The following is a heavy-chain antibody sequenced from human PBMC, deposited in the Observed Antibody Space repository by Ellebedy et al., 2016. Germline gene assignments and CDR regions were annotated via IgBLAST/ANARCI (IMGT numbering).Heavy chain of an antibody. D-gene: IGHD3-10*01. CDR1: GGSISSYY. V-gene: IGHV4-59*08. CDR2: IYYSGST. Sequence: SETLSLTCTVSGGSISSYYWSWIRQPPGKGLEWIGYIYYSGSTSYNPFLKSRVTISVDTSKNQFSLKLSSVTAADTAVYYCARREAARGVKGLYNWFDPWGQGTLVTVSS. CDR3: ARREAARGVKGLYNWFDP. J-gene: IGHJ5*02.